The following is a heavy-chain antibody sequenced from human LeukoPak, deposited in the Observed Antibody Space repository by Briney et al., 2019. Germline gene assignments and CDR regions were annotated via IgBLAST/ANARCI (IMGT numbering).Heavy chain of an antibody. CDR2: FSSSGST. Sequence: SETLSLTCTASDGSISNYCWTWIRQPAGKGLEWIGRFSSSGSTTYNPSLKSRITMSVDTSKNRFSLKLDSVTAADTAVYYCARADSTNYPFDFWGQGTLVTVSS. V-gene: IGHV4-4*07. D-gene: IGHD1-7*01. CDR3: ARADSTNYPFDF. J-gene: IGHJ4*02. CDR1: DGSISNYC.